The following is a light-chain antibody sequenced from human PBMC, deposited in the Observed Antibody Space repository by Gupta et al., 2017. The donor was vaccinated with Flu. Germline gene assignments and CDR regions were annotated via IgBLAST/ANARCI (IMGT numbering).Light chain of an antibody. CDR1: RNDVGAFDY. V-gene: IGLV2-14*03. CDR2: EVY. CDR3: NSYTDTALRL. J-gene: IGLJ2*01. Sequence: QSALTHPPSTSGSPGQSITIPCTGARNDVGAFDYVSWYQQHPGKAPKLIIYEVYNRPSGVSHRFSASKSGNTASLTISGLQAEDEADYYCNSYTDTALRLFGGGTKLTVL.